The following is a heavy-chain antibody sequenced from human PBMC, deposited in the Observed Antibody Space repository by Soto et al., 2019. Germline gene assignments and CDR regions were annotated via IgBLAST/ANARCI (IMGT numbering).Heavy chain of an antibody. D-gene: IGHD2-21*02. V-gene: IGHV5-10-1*01. CDR3: ASKAYCGGDCYEGAFDI. Sequence: GESLKISCKGSGYSFTSYWISWVRQMPGKGLGWMGRIDPSDSYTNYSPSFQGHVTISADXXXXXXXLQWSSLKASDTAMYYCASKAYCGGDCYEGAFDIWGQGTMVTVSS. CDR2: IDPSDSYT. J-gene: IGHJ3*02. CDR1: GYSFTSYW.